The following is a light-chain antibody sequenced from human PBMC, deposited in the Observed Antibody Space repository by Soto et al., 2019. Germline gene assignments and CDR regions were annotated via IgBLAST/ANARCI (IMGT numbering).Light chain of an antibody. J-gene: IGKJ4*01. Sequence: EIVLTQSPGTLSLSPGERATLSCRASQDVTNNYLAWYQQKPGRAPRLLIHDASIRATGIPDRFSGSGSGTDFTLTISRLETEDFAVYYCQQCSSSPLTFGGGTKVEIK. CDR3: QQCSSSPLT. V-gene: IGKV3-20*01. CDR2: DAS. CDR1: QDVTNNY.